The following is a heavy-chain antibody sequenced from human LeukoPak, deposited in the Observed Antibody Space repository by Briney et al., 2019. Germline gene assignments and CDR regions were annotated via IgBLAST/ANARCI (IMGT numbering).Heavy chain of an antibody. D-gene: IGHD3-22*01. CDR3: ARGLRWGSSGYRFDY. Sequence: GGSLRLSCAASGFTFSSYSMNWVRQAPGKGLEWVSYISSSSSTIYYADSVKGRFTISRDNAKNSLYLQMNSLRAEDTAVYYCARGLRWGSSGYRFDYWGQGTLVTVSS. CDR1: GFTFSSYS. V-gene: IGHV3-48*04. CDR2: ISSSSSTI. J-gene: IGHJ4*02.